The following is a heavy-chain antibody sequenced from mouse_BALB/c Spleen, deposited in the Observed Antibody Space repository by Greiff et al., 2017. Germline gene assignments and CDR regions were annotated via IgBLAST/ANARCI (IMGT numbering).Heavy chain of an antibody. CDR2: IWSDGST. Sequence: VQLQQSGPDLVAPSQSLSITCTVSGFSLTSYGVHWVRQPPGKGLEWLVVIWSDGSTTYNSALKSRLSISKDNSKSQVFLKMNSLQTDDTAMYYCARHGGYDEDYAMDYWGQGTSVTVSS. J-gene: IGHJ4*01. V-gene: IGHV2-6-2*01. D-gene: IGHD2-2*01. CDR1: GFSLTSYG. CDR3: ARHGGYDEDYAMDY.